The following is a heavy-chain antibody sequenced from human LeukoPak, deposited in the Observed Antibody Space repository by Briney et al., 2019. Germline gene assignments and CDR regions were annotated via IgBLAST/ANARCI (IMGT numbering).Heavy chain of an antibody. CDR3: AIPLGYSSSWYAPDY. V-gene: IGHV3-53*01. D-gene: IGHD6-13*01. CDR2: IYSGGST. CDR1: EFYW. J-gene: IGHJ6*04. Sequence: GGSLRLSCAASEFYWMHWVRQAPGKGLEWVSVIYSGGSTYYADSVKGRFTISRDNSKNTLYLQMNSLRAEDTAVYYCAIPLGYSSSWYAPDYWGKGTTVTVSS.